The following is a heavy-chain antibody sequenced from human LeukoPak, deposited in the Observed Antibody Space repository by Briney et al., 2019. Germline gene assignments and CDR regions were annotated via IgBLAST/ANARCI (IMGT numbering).Heavy chain of an antibody. CDR1: GGSFSGYY. J-gene: IGHJ4*02. D-gene: IGHD3-22*01. CDR3: AREGSHDSSGYRGY. CDR2: INHSGRT. Sequence: NPSETLSLTCAVSGGSFSGYYWTWIRQPPGKGLEWIGEINHSGRTNYNPSLKSRVIMPVDTSKNQFSLKLSSVTAADTAVYYCAREGSHDSSGYRGYWGQGTLVTVSS. V-gene: IGHV4-34*01.